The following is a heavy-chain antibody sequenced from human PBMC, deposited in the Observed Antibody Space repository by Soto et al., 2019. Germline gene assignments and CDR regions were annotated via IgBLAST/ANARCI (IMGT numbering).Heavy chain of an antibody. V-gene: IGHV3-23*01. CDR3: ARWATTGGFDF. J-gene: IGHJ4*02. D-gene: IGHD1-1*01. CDR1: GFRFSSYA. Sequence: VQVLESGGGLVQPGGSLRVPCAASGFRFSSYALSWVRLAPGRGLEWVSGITSSGAYTYFADSVKGRFSISRDNSKNTLFLHMDSLQVEDTAIYFCARWATTGGFDFWGQGTLVTVSS. CDR2: ITSSGAYT.